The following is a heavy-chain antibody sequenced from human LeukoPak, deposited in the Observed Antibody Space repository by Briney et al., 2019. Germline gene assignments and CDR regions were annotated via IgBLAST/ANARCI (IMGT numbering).Heavy chain of an antibody. Sequence: GGSLRLSCAASGFTFRRYWMHWVRQAPGKGLVWVSRINSDGSTTTYADSVKGRFTISRDNAKNTLYLQMNSLRAEDTAVYYCARRVGVYGYYYFDYWGQGTLVTVSS. D-gene: IGHD5-18*01. V-gene: IGHV3-74*01. J-gene: IGHJ4*02. CDR1: GFTFRRYW. CDR3: ARRVGVYGYYYFDY. CDR2: INSDGSTT.